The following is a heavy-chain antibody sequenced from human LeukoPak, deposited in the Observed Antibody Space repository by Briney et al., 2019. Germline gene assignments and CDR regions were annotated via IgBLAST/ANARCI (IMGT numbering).Heavy chain of an antibody. V-gene: IGHV4-59*01. Sequence: SETLCLTCTASGGSISSYYRSWIRQPPGKGLEWISDIYYSGGTNYNPALKNGLIIFLNKSKNQFFLKLSYVPAADTAVYYCARAPTQGGGGNQFDNWGQGTLVTVSS. CDR2: IYYSGGT. CDR1: GGSISSYY. J-gene: IGHJ4*02. D-gene: IGHD4-23*01. CDR3: ARAPTQGGGGNQFDN.